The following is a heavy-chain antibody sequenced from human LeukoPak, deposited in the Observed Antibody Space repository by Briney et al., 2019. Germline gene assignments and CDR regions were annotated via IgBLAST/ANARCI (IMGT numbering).Heavy chain of an antibody. CDR2: IYYSGST. CDR3: ASRSSGWYFDF. CDR1: GGSISSSSYY. D-gene: IGHD6-19*01. Sequence: SETLSLTCTVSGGSISSSSYYWGWIRQPPGKGLEWIGSIYYSGSTYYNPSLKSRVTISVDTSKNQFSLKLSSVTAADTAVYYCASRSSGWYFDFWGQGNLVTVSS. V-gene: IGHV4-39*07. J-gene: IGHJ4*02.